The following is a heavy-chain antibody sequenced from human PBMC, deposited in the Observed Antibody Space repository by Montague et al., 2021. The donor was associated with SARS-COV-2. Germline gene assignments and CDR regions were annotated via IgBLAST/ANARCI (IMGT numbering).Heavy chain of an antibody. CDR1: GGSIGSSSYY. CDR2: IYYSGST. V-gene: IGHV4-39*01. CDR3: ARLNFRITIFGVVRSRVFDY. J-gene: IGHJ4*02. D-gene: IGHD3-3*01. Sequence: SETLSLTCTVSGGSIGSSSYYWGWIRRPPGKGLEWIGSIYYSGSTYYNPSLKSRVTISVDTSKNQFSLKLSSVTAADTAVYYCARLNFRITIFGVVRSRVFDYWGQGTLVTVSS.